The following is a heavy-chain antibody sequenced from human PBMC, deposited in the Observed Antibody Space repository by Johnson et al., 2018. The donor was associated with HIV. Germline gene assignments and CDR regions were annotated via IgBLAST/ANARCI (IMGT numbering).Heavy chain of an antibody. CDR1: EFTFNDYG. CDR3: ARDRTSGGYSGSAFDI. Sequence: VHLVESGGGVVRPGGSLRLSCAASEFTFNDYGMSWVRQAPGKGLEWVSGINWNGGSTGYADSVKGRFTISRDNSKNTLYLQMNSLRADDTAVYYCARDRTSGGYSGSAFDIWGQGTMVTVSS. CDR2: INWNGGST. D-gene: IGHD1-26*01. V-gene: IGHV3-20*04. J-gene: IGHJ3*02.